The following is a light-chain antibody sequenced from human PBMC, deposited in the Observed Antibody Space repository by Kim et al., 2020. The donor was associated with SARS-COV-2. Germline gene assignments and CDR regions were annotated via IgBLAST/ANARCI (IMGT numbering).Light chain of an antibody. J-gene: IGKJ1*01. CDR2: AAS. CDR1: QGVNKY. CDR3: QHAHSYPWT. V-gene: IGKV1-12*01. Sequence: ASVGDTVTITCRTSQGVNKYLAWYRQKPGTAPKLLIYAASSLHSGVPSRFSGSGSGTDFTLTITSLQPEDFATYYCQHAHSYPWTFGQGTKVDIK.